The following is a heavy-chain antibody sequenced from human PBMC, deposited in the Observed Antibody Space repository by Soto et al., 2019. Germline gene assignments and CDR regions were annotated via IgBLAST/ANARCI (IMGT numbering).Heavy chain of an antibody. CDR2: INQDGSEK. D-gene: IGHD6-13*01. Sequence: EVQLVESGGGLVQPGGSLRLSCAASGFTFRTYWLSWVRQVPGKGLEWVANINQDGSEKNYMDSVKGRFTISRDNAKNSLYLQMSSLRAEDTALYYGSRDGSTSWYSYDYHGMDVWGQGTTVTVSS. V-gene: IGHV3-7*05. CDR1: GFTFRTYW. CDR3: SRDGSTSWYSYDYHGMDV. J-gene: IGHJ6*02.